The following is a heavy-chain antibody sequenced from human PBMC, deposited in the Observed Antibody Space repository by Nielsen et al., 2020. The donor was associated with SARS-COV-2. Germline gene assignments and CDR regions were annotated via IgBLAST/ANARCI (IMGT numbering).Heavy chain of an antibody. Sequence: ESLKISCAASGFTFDDYAMHWIRQSPGKGLEWIGYIHYSGSPNYNPSLKSRVTISVDTSKNPFSLKMSSVTATDTAVYYCERLPFLEWLFPGYYGMDVWGQGTTVTVS. CDR1: GFTFDDYA. CDR2: IHYSGSP. CDR3: ERLPFLEWLFPGYYGMDV. D-gene: IGHD3-3*01. V-gene: IGHV4-59*01. J-gene: IGHJ6*02.